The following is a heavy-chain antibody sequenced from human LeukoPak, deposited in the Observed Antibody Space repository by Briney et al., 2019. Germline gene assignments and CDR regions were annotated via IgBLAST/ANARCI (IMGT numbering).Heavy chain of an antibody. CDR2: ISGSGGST. J-gene: IGHJ4*02. CDR3: AKEGSIPRLTDY. D-gene: IGHD2-21*01. V-gene: IGHV3-23*01. CDR1: GFTFDDYA. Sequence: GSLRLSCATSGFTFDDYAMSWVRQAPGKGLEWVSAISGSGGSTYYADSVKGRFTISRDNSKNTLYLQMNSLRAEDTAVYYCAKEGSIPRLTDYWGQGTLVTVSS.